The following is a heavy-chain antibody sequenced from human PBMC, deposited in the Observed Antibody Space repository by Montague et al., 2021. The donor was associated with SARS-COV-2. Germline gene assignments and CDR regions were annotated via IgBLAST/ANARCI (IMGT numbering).Heavy chain of an antibody. CDR1: GASISSHY. CDR3: ARYEAVADAFDI. J-gene: IGHJ3*02. CDR2: IYYSGTT. V-gene: IGHV4-59*11. Sequence: SETLSLTCSVSGASISSHYWSWIRQSPGKGLEWIGYIYYSGTTIYNPSLESRVTISVDTCSNVFSLKLRSVTAADTAIYYCARYEAVADAFDIWGQGTVVTVS. D-gene: IGHD6-19*01.